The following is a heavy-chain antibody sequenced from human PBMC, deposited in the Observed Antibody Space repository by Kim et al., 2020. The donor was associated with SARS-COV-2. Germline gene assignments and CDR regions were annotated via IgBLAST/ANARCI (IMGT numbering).Heavy chain of an antibody. J-gene: IGHJ2*01. CDR3: ARVDVCSGGSCYWYFDL. CDR2: IYYSGST. CDR1: GGSISSGGYY. D-gene: IGHD2-15*01. Sequence: SETLSLTCTVSGGSISSGGYYWSWIRQHPGKGLEWIGYIYYSGSTYYNPSLKSRVTISVDTSKNQFSLKLSSVTAADTAVYYCARVDVCSGGSCYWYFDLWGHGTLVTVSS. V-gene: IGHV4-31*03.